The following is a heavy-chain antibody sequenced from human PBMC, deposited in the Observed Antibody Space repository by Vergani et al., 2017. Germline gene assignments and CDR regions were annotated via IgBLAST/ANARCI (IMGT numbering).Heavy chain of an antibody. Sequence: EVQLVESGGGLVKPGGSLRLSCAASGFTFSSYSMNWVRQAPGKGLEWVSSISSSSSYIYYADSVKGRFTISRDNAKNSQYLQMNSLRAEDTAVYYCATSHIGQLLWLDYWGQGTLVTVSS. J-gene: IGHJ4*02. CDR3: ATSHIGQLLWLDY. V-gene: IGHV3-21*01. D-gene: IGHD2-2*01. CDR2: ISSSSSYI. CDR1: GFTFSSYS.